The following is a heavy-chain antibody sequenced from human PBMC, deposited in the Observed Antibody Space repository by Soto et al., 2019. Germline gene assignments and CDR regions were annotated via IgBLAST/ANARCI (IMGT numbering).Heavy chain of an antibody. D-gene: IGHD2-21*02. V-gene: IGHV3-23*01. CDR3: AKDTVVVTAKFDY. CDR1: GFTFSSYA. J-gene: IGHJ4*02. CDR2: ISGSGGST. Sequence: VQLLESGGGLVQPGGPLRLSCAASGFTFSSYAMSWVRQAPGKGLEWVSAISGSGGSTYYADSVKGRFTISRDTSKNTLYLQMNSLRAEDTAVYYCAKDTVVVTAKFDYWGQGTLVTVSS.